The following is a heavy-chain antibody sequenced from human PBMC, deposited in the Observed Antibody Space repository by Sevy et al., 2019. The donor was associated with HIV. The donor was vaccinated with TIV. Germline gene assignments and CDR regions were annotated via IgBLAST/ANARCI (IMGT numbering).Heavy chain of an antibody. CDR2: ISGSGGGT. J-gene: IGHJ4*02. Sequence: GGSLRLSCAASGFTFSSYAMSWVRQAPGKGLEWVSAISGSGGGTYYADSVKGRFTISRDNSKNTLYLQMNSLRAEDTAVYYCAKDGGSPDADSSSWYGARYWGQGTLVTVSS. CDR3: AKDGGSPDADSSSWYGARY. CDR1: GFTFSSYA. V-gene: IGHV3-23*01. D-gene: IGHD6-13*01.